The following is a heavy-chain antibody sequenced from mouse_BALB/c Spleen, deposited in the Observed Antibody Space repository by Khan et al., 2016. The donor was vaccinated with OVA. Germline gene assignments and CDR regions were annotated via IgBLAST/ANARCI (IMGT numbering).Heavy chain of an antibody. Sequence: QIQLVQSGPELKKPGETVKISCKASGYTFTNYGMNWVKQAPGKGIKWMGWINTYTGEPTYTDDFKGRFAFSLETSASTDYLQSNKLKNEDMASYFCARGASYWYFDVWGPGTTVTVSS. CDR2: INTYTGEP. CDR1: GYTFTNYG. CDR3: ARGASYWYFDV. J-gene: IGHJ1*01. V-gene: IGHV9-1*02.